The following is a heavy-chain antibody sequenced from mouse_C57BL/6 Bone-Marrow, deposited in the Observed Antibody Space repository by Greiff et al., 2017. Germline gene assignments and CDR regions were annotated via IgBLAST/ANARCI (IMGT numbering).Heavy chain of an antibody. CDR1: GYTFTDYY. J-gene: IGHJ1*03. CDR2: INPNNGGT. CDR3: ASPYWYFDV. Sequence: EVQLQQSGPELVKPGASVKISCKASGYTFTDYYMNWVKQSHGKSLEWIGDINPNNGGTSYNQKFKGKATLTVDKSSSTAYMELRSLTSEDSAVYYCASPYWYFDVWGTGTTVTVSS. V-gene: IGHV1-26*01.